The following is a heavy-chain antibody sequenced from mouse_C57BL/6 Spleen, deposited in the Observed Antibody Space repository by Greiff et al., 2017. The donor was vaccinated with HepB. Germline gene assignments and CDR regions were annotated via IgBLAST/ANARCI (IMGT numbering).Heavy chain of an antibody. D-gene: IGHD2-3*01. J-gene: IGHJ2*01. CDR3: ATLDGYYGY. CDR1: GYTFTSYW. V-gene: IGHV1-69*01. Sequence: QVQLQQPGAELVMPGASVKLSCKASGYTFTSYWMHWVKQRPGQVLEWIGEIDPSDSYTNYNQKFKGKSTLTVDKSSSTAYMQLSSLTSEDSAVYYCATLDGYYGYWGQGTTLTVSS. CDR2: IDPSDSYT.